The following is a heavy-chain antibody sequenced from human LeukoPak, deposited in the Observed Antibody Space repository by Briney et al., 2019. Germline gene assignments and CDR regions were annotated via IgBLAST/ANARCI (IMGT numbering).Heavy chain of an antibody. V-gene: IGHV1-18*01. J-gene: IGHJ4*02. D-gene: IGHD3-22*01. Sequence: ASVQVSCKASVYTFTSYGISWVRQAPGQGLEWMGWISAYNGNTNYAQKLQGRVTMTTDTSTSTAHMELRSLRSDDTAVYYCARGAHYYDSSGYYWFDYWGQGTLVTVSS. CDR1: VYTFTSYG. CDR2: ISAYNGNT. CDR3: ARGAHYYDSSGYYWFDY.